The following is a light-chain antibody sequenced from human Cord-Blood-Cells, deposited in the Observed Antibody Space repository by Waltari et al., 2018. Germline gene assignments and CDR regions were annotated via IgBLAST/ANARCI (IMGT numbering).Light chain of an antibody. CDR3: QQYYSTPWT. V-gene: IGKV4-1*01. Sequence: DIVMTQSPDSLAVSLGERATINCKSSQSVLDSSNNKNYVAWYQKKPGQPPKLLIYWASTRESGVPDRFSGSGSGTDFTLTISSLQAEDVAVYYCQQYYSTPWTFGQGTKVEIK. CDR2: WAS. J-gene: IGKJ1*01. CDR1: QSVLDSSNNKNY.